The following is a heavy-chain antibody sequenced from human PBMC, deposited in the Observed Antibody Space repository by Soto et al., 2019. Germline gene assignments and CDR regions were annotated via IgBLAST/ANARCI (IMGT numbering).Heavy chain of an antibody. CDR2: IYPGDHET. Sequence: PGASLKISCQSSGYTFSNFWIGGVRQLPGKGLEWMGIIYPGDHETKYSPSFHGKVTISDDRSINPAYLQWNSLEASDTAFYFCARSPRSSPYFDYWGQGALVTVSS. J-gene: IGHJ4*02. CDR3: ARSPRSSPYFDY. CDR1: GYTFSNFW. V-gene: IGHV5-51*01. D-gene: IGHD6-13*01.